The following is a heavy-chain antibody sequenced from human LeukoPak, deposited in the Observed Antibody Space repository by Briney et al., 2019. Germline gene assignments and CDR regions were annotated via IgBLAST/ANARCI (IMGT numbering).Heavy chain of an antibody. CDR2: INHSGST. J-gene: IGHJ5*02. D-gene: IGHD6-6*01. CDR1: GGSFSGYY. Sequence: SETLSLTCAVYGGSFSGYYWSWIRHPPGKGLEWIGGINHSGSTNYNPSLKSRVTISVDTSKNQYSLKLSPVTAADTAVYYCASRIAARPKGVWFDPWGQGTLVTVSS. CDR3: ASRIAARPKGVWFDP. V-gene: IGHV4-34*01.